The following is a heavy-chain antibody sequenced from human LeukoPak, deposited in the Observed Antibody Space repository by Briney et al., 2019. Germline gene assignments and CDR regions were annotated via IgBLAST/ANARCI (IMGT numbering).Heavy chain of an antibody. Sequence: PSQTLSLTRTVSGYSITNSYYWGSSRQPPGKGLGWTGSINHSGSTFYNPSLKSRVTISVDTSKNQFSLKVRSVTAADTAVYYCARKNLPGLGWLDPRGQGTLVTVSS. CDR3: ARKNLPGLGWLDP. J-gene: IGHJ5*02. D-gene: IGHD3-9*01. CDR1: GYSITNSYY. V-gene: IGHV4-38-2*02. CDR2: INHSGST.